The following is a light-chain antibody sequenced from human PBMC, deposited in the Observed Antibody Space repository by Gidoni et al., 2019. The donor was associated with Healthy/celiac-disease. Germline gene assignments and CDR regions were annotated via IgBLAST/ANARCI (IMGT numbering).Light chain of an antibody. CDR2: DAS. J-gene: IGKJ4*01. CDR1: QDISNY. V-gene: IGKV1-33*01. Sequence: DTQIHQSPSSLPASVGDRVTITCQARQDISNYLNWYQQKPGKAPKLLIYDASNLETGVPSRFSGSGSGTDFTFTISSLQPEDIATYYCQQYDNLPLTFXGXTKVEIK. CDR3: QQYDNLPLT.